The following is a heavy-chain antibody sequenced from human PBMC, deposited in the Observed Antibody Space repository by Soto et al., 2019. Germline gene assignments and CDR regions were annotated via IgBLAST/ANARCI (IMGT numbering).Heavy chain of an antibody. V-gene: IGHV3-33*01. Sequence: QVQLVESGGGVVQPGRSLRLSCAASGFTFSSYGMHWVRQAPGKGLEWVAVIWYDGSNKYYADSVKGRFTISRDNSKNTLYLQMNSLRAEETAVYYCASEYCSGGSCYYYGIDVWGQGTTVTVSS. CDR3: ASEYCSGGSCYYYGIDV. J-gene: IGHJ6*02. CDR1: GFTFSSYG. D-gene: IGHD2-15*01. CDR2: IWYDGSNK.